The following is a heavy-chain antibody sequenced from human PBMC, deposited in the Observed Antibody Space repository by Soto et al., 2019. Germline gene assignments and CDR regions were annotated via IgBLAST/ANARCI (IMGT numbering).Heavy chain of an antibody. CDR3: AHRLYTVPMAFDI. V-gene: IGHV2-5*02. CDR2: IYWDDDK. CDR1: GVSLSTSVVG. J-gene: IGHJ3*02. Sequence: AGRTLGNHTQTLTVACTCAGVSLSTSVVGMGWMRDPPGKALEWLALIYWDDDKRYSPSLKSRLTITKDTSKNQVVLTMTNMDPVDTATYYCAHRLYTVPMAFDIWLQGTMVTVS. D-gene: IGHD4-4*01.